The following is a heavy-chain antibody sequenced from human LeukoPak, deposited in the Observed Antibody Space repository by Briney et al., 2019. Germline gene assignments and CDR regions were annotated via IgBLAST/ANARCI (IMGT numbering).Heavy chain of an antibody. CDR1: GFTFSSYS. Sequence: PGGSLRLSCAASGFTFSSYSMNWVRQAPGKGLEWVSSISSSSSYIYYADSVKGRFTISRDNAKNSLYLQMNSLGAEDTAVYYCAREATVTTGEYSQHWGQGTLVTVSS. CDR3: AREATVTTGEYSQH. D-gene: IGHD4-17*01. J-gene: IGHJ1*01. CDR2: ISSSSSYI. V-gene: IGHV3-21*01.